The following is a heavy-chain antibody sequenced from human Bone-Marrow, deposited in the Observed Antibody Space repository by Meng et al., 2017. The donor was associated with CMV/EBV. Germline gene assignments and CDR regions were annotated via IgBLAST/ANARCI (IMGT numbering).Heavy chain of an antibody. CDR3: ARAAGYCSSTSCLNFDY. CDR2: ISAYNGNT. J-gene: IGHJ4*02. CDR1: GYTFTSYG. Sequence: ASVKVSCKASGYTFTSYGISWVRQAPGQGLEWMGWISAYNGNTNYAQKLQGRVTMTTDTSTSTAYMELSRLRSDDTAVYYCARAAGYCSSTSCLNFDYWGQGTLVTVSS. V-gene: IGHV1-18*01. D-gene: IGHD2-2*03.